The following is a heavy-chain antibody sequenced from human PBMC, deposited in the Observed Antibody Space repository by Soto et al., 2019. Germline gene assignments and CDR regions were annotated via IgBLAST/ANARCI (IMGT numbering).Heavy chain of an antibody. J-gene: IGHJ4*02. CDR1: GFTFSSYG. Sequence: QVQLVESGGGVVQPGRSLRLSCAASGFTFSSYGIHWVRQAPGKGLEWVALIPYDGTDKYYADSVKGRFTISRDNSKNTLYLQMSSLGPEDTAVYYCARDVGPITIFGEALSGYFDFWGQGTLVTVSS. V-gene: IGHV3-30*03. D-gene: IGHD3-3*01. CDR3: ARDVGPITIFGEALSGYFDF. CDR2: IPYDGTDK.